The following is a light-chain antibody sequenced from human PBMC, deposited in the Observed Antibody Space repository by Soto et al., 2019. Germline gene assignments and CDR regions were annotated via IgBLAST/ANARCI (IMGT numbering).Light chain of an antibody. CDR1: SSDVGGYNY. Sequence: QLVLTHPASVSGSPGQSITISCTGTSSDVGGYNYVSWYQQHPGKAPKLMIYDVTNRPSVVSNRFSGSKSGNTASLTISGLQAEDEADYYCSSYTSSSTPVVFGGGTKLTVL. J-gene: IGLJ3*02. CDR3: SSYTSSSTPVV. CDR2: DVT. V-gene: IGLV2-14*01.